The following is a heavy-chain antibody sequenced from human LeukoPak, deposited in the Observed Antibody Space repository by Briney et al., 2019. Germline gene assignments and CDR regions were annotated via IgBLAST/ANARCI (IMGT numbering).Heavy chain of an antibody. V-gene: IGHV4-30-2*01. Sequence: SQTLSLTCAVSGGSISSGGYSWSWIRQPPGKGLEWIGYIYHSGSTYYNPSLKSRVTISVDRSKNQFSLKLSSVTAADTAVYYCPRGSYDILTGYVRTDFFDYGGQEPLVTVSS. CDR1: GGSISSGGYS. CDR2: IYHSGST. D-gene: IGHD3-9*01. CDR3: PRGSYDILTGYVRTDFFDY. J-gene: IGHJ4*02.